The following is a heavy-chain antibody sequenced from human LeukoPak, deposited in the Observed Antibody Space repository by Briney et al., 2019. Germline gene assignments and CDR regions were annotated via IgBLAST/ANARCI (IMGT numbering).Heavy chain of an antibody. D-gene: IGHD3-10*01. Sequence: GGSLRLSCAASGFTFSSYGMSWVRQAPGKGLEWVSAISGSGGSTYYADSVKGRFTISRDNSKNTLYLQMNSLRAEDTAVYYCAKDPYYGSGSYGHDAFDIWGQGTMVTVSS. CDR2: ISGSGGST. V-gene: IGHV3-23*01. CDR1: GFTFSSYG. J-gene: IGHJ3*02. CDR3: AKDPYYGSGSYGHDAFDI.